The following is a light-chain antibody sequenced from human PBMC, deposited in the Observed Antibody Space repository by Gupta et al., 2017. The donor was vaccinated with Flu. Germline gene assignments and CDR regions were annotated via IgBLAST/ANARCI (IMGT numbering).Light chain of an antibody. CDR1: TLSTQY. J-gene: IGLJ3*02. V-gene: IGLV3-25*03. Sequence: SYELQQPPSMSVPPGQPARITCSEVTLSTQYTYWYQQKPGQAPVLVIFKDTERPSGIPERFSGSNSGTTVTLTISGVQAEDEAAYYCQSADNSGTYVVFGGGTRLTV. CDR2: KDT. CDR3: QSADNSGTYVV.